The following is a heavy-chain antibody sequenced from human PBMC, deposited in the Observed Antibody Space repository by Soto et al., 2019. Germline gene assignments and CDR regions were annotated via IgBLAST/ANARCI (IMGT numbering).Heavy chain of an antibody. CDR2: ISGSSGST. V-gene: IGHV3-23*01. CDR1: GFTFSSYA. J-gene: IGHJ6*02. CDR3: AKGSRDLGYYYYGMDV. Sequence: GGSLRLSCAASGFTFSSYAMSWVRQAPGKGLEWVSAISGSSGSTYYADSVKGRFTISRDNSKNTLYLQMNSLRAEDKAVYYCAKGSRDLGYYYYGMDVWGQGTTVTVSS. D-gene: IGHD2-2*01.